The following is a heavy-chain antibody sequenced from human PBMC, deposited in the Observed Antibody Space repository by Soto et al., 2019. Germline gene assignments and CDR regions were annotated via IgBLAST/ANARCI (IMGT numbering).Heavy chain of an antibody. J-gene: IGHJ6*02. Sequence: EVQLVESGGGLVKPGGSLRLSCAASGFTFSSYSMNWVRQAPGKGLEWVSPISSSSSYIYYADSVKGRFTISRDNAKNSLYLQMNSLRAEDTAVYYCARDLMPSPVYYYYGMDVWGQGTTVTVSS. CDR1: GFTFSSYS. D-gene: IGHD2-2*01. CDR2: ISSSSSYI. CDR3: ARDLMPSPVYYYYGMDV. V-gene: IGHV3-21*01.